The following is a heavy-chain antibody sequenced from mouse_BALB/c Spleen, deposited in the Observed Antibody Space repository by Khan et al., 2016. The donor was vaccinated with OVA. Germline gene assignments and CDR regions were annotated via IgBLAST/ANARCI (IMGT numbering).Heavy chain of an antibody. J-gene: IGHJ4*01. Sequence: VQLQESGPGLVKPSQSLSLTCTVTGYSITSDYAWNWIRQFPGNKLEWIGYISYSGITIYNPSLKSRISITLDKSKNQFVLQLNSVTTEDTATYYCARGNYYGYAMDYWGQGTSVTVSS. CDR1: GYSITSDYA. V-gene: IGHV3-2*02. CDR2: ISYSGIT. CDR3: ARGNYYGYAMDY. D-gene: IGHD1-1*01.